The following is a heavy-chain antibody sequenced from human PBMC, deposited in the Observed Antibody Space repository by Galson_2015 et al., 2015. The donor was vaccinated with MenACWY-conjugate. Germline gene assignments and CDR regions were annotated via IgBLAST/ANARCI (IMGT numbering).Heavy chain of an antibody. J-gene: IGHJ4*02. CDR1: GFTFSSCG. Sequence: SLRLSCAASGFTFSSCGMHWVRQAPGKGLEWVAFIRYHGSDTYYADSVRGRFTISRDNSKNTLYLQMISLRAEDTAVYYCAKDPSGYLFDYWGQGTLVTVSS. V-gene: IGHV3-30*02. CDR3: AKDPSGYLFDY. D-gene: IGHD3-9*01. CDR2: IRYHGSDT.